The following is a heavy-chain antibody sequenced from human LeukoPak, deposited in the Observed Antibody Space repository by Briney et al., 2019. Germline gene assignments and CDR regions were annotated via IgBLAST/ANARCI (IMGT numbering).Heavy chain of an antibody. CDR2: ISGSGGST. CDR3: ATIAVAGTFDY. V-gene: IGHV3-23*01. J-gene: IGHJ4*02. D-gene: IGHD6-19*01. Sequence: GGSLRLSCAASGFTSSSYGMSWVRQAPGKGLEWVSAISGSGGSTYYADSVKGRFTISRDNSKNTLYLQMNSLRAEDTAVYYCATIAVAGTFDYWGQGTLVTVSS. CDR1: GFTSSSYG.